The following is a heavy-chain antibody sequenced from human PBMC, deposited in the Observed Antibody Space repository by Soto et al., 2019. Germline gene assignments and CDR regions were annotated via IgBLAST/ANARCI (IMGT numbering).Heavy chain of an antibody. CDR2: ITSVTGTS. V-gene: IGHV3-23*01. J-gene: IGHJ5*02. D-gene: IGHD3-3*01. CDR1: GFTFSSYT. CDR3: AKDQGAIFGVVFIGTDH. Sequence: GGSLRLSCAASGFTFSSYTMSWVRQAPGKGLEWVSSITSVTGTSYYADSVKGRFTISRDNSKNMLYLQMNSLRAEDTALYYCAKDQGAIFGVVFIGTDHWGQGALVTVSS.